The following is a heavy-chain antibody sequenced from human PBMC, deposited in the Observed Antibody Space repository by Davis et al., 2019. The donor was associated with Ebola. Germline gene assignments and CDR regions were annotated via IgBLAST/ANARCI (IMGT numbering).Heavy chain of an antibody. CDR2: IYHIGST. V-gene: IGHV4-4*02. CDR3: ARDIVVVPAAISDAFDI. Sequence: GSLRLSCAASGFNFRAYWMHWVRQPPGKGLEWIGEIYHIGSTSYNPSLRSRVNISIDKSKNQFSLKLTSVTAADTAVYYCARDIVVVPAAISDAFDIWGQGTMVTVSS. CDR1: GFNFRAYW. J-gene: IGHJ3*02. D-gene: IGHD2-2*01.